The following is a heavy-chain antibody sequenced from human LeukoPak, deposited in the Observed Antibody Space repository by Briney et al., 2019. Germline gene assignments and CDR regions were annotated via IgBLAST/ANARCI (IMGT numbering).Heavy chain of an antibody. J-gene: IGHJ6*03. CDR2: IRSQAYGGTT. D-gene: IGHD5-18*01. V-gene: IGHV3-49*03. Sequence: PGGSLRLSCTASGFSFGDYAMSWFRQAPGKGLDWVGFIRSQAYGGTTEYAASVKGRFTISRDDSKSIAYLHVDSLKTEDTAVYYCTRDRGYSNGYVYYYYYMDVWGKGTTVTVSS. CDR3: TRDRGYSNGYVYYYYYMDV. CDR1: GFSFGDYA.